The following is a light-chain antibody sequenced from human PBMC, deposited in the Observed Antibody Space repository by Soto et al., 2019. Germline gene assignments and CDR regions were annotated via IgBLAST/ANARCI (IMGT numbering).Light chain of an antibody. V-gene: IGLV2-23*02. CDR1: SSDVGSYNL. J-gene: IGLJ1*01. CDR3: CSYAGSSLYV. CDR2: EVS. Sequence: QSALSQPASVSGSPGQSITISCTGTSSDVGSYNLVSWYQQHPGKAPKLMIYEVSKRPSGVSNRLSGSKSGNTASLTISGLQAEDEADYYCCSYAGSSLYVFGSGPTVTVL.